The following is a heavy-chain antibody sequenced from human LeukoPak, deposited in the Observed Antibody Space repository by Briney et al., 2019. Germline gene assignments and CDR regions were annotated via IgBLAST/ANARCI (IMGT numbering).Heavy chain of an antibody. J-gene: IGHJ5*02. CDR3: ARSEIVVVPAAIWEHWFDP. CDR2: INPNSGGT. V-gene: IGHV1-2*02. D-gene: IGHD2-2*01. CDR1: GYTFTGYY. Sequence: ASVKVSCKASGYTFTGYYMHWVRQAPGQGLEWMGWINPNSGGTNYAQKFQGRVTMTRDTSISTAYMELSRLRSDDTAVYYCARSEIVVVPAAIWEHWFDPWGQGTLVTVS.